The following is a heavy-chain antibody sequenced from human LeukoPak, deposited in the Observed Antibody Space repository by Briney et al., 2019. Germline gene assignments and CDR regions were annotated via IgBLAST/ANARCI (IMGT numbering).Heavy chain of an antibody. Sequence: ASVKVSCKASGYTFTDYYMHWVRQAPGQGLEWMGWINPNSGGTNYAQKFQGRVTVTRDTSISTAYMELSRLKSDDTAVYFCARGRVELVLYLYWGQGTLVTVSS. CDR3: ARGRVELVLYLY. J-gene: IGHJ4*02. CDR1: GYTFTDYY. V-gene: IGHV1-2*02. D-gene: IGHD6-6*01. CDR2: INPNSGGT.